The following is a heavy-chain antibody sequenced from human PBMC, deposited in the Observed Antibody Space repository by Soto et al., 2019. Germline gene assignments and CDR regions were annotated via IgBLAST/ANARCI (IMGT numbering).Heavy chain of an antibody. J-gene: IGHJ6*02. D-gene: IGHD3-3*01. CDR1: VFTFSVYE. Sequence: RGSLLLSWASSVFTFSVYEMDWVRQAPGRGLDWISYISGSGTTIYYADSVKGRFTISRDNAKKSLYLQMKSLRAEDTAVYYCAREVTVFGVIITTPMDVWGQGTTVTVSS. CDR2: ISGSGTTI. CDR3: AREVTVFGVIITTPMDV. V-gene: IGHV3-48*03.